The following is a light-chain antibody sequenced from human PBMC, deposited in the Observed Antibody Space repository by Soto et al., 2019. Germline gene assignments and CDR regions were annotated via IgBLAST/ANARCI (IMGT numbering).Light chain of an antibody. J-gene: IGKJ5*01. V-gene: IGKV3-11*01. Sequence: ESVLTQSPATLSLSPGERATLSCRASQSVTSYLEWYQQKPGQAPRLLMYDVSNRASGIPARFSGSGSETDFTLTISSLEPEDFEVYYCQQRSDWPLTFGQGTRLEIK. CDR3: QQRSDWPLT. CDR1: QSVTSY. CDR2: DVS.